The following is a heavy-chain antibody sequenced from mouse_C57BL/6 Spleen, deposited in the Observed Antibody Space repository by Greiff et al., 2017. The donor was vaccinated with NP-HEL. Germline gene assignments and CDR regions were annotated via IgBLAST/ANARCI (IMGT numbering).Heavy chain of an antibody. V-gene: IGHV1-72*01. CDR2: IDPNSGGT. CDR1: GYTFTSYW. Sequence: QVQLQQPGAELVKPGASVKLSCKASGYTFTSYWMHWVKQRPGRGLEWIGRIDPNSGGTKYNEKFKSKATLTVDKPSSTAYMQLSSLTSEDSAVYHCARSGGIYYDYDYYAMDYWGQGTSVTVSS. J-gene: IGHJ4*01. D-gene: IGHD2-4*01. CDR3: ARSGGIYYDYDYYAMDY.